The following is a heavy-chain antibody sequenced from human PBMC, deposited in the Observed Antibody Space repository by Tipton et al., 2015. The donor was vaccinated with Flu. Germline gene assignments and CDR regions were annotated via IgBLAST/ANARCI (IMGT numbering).Heavy chain of an antibody. D-gene: IGHD3-16*02. Sequence: SLRLSCAASGFTFSNSMSWVRQAPGKGLEWISLIYSAGSTYYADSVKGRFTISRDNSKNTVFLQMNTLRAEDTAVYYCARVLSSEYYYGMDVWGQGTTVTVSS. CDR2: IYSAGST. CDR3: ARVLSSEYYYGMDV. J-gene: IGHJ6*02. V-gene: IGHV3-53*01. CDR1: GFTFSNS.